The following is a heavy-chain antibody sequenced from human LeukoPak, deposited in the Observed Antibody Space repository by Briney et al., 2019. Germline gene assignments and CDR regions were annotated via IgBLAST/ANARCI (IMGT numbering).Heavy chain of an antibody. D-gene: IGHD3-22*01. CDR2: VHNDGNTK. CDR1: GFTFSSYY. Sequence: GGSLRLSCAASGFTFSSYYMHWVRQAPGKCLEWVAVVHNDGNTKYFGDSVKGRFTISRDNSKNTMYLQMSSLTAEDTAVYYCATGSGHYYDRWGQGTLVTVSS. J-gene: IGHJ4*02. V-gene: IGHV3-30*02. CDR3: ATGSGHYYDR.